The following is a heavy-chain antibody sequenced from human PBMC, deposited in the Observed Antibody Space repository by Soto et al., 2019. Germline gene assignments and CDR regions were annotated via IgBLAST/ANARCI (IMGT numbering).Heavy chain of an antibody. D-gene: IGHD6-13*01. J-gene: IGHJ4*02. Sequence: GESLKISCAASGFTVSSNYMSWVRQAPGKGLEWVSVIYSGGNTFYADSVKGRFTISRDNSKNTLYLQMNSLRAEDTAVYYCARAAIASVMFDYWGQETQVTVSS. CDR3: ARAAIASVMFDY. CDR1: GFTVSSNY. CDR2: IYSGGNT. V-gene: IGHV3-66*01.